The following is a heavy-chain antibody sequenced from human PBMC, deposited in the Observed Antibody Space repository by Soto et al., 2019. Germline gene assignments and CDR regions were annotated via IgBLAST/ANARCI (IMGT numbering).Heavy chain of an antibody. CDR2: TYYRSQWYN. D-gene: IGHD5-12*01. CDR3: ARDLQRGYYYGMDV. J-gene: IGHJ6*02. CDR1: GDSVSRNSAA. V-gene: IGHV6-1*01. Sequence: SQTLSLTCAISGDSVSRNSAAWNWIRPSPSRGLEWLGRTYYRSQWYNDYAVSVKSRITINPDTSKNQYSLQLNSVTPEDTAVYYCARDLQRGYYYGMDVCGQGTTVTVSS.